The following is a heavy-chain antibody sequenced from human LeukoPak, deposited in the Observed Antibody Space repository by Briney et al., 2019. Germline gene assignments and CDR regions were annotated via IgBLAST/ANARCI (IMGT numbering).Heavy chain of an antibody. V-gene: IGHV3-53*05. Sequence: GGSLRLSCAASGFTFSDAWMSWVRQAPGKGLEWVSVIYSGGSTYYADSVKGRFTISRDNSKNTLYLQMNSLRAEDTAVYYCARDKLGRVAARSDLFDYWGQGTLVTVSS. CDR2: IYSGGST. D-gene: IGHD6-13*01. CDR3: ARDKLGRVAARSDLFDY. CDR1: GFTFSDAW. J-gene: IGHJ4*02.